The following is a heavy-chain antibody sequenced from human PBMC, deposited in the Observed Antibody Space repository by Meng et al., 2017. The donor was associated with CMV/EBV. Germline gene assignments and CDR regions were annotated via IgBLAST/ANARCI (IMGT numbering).Heavy chain of an antibody. CDR3: ARGEDDYGGNSGGGFDI. CDR2: IIPILGIA. J-gene: IGHJ3*02. V-gene: IGHV1-69*02. CDR1: GGTFSSYT. D-gene: IGHD4-23*01. Sequence: SVKVSCKASGGTFSSYTISWVRQAPGQGLEWMGRIIPILGIANYAQKFQGRVTITADKSTSTAYMELSSLRSEDTAVYYCARGEDDYGGNSGGGFDIWGQGTMVTVSS.